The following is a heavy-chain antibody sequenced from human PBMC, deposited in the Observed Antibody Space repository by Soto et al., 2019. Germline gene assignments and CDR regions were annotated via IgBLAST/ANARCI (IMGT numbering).Heavy chain of an antibody. D-gene: IGHD6-13*01. CDR1: GGTFSSYA. CDR3: ASTYSSSWYGVNYYGMDV. V-gene: IGHV1-69*01. Sequence: QVQLVQSGAEVKKPGSSVKVSCKASGGTFSSYAISWVRQAPGQGLEWMGGIIPIFGTANYAQKFQGRVTITADESTSTAYMELSSLRSEDTTVYYCASTYSSSWYGVNYYGMDVWGQGTTVTVSS. J-gene: IGHJ6*02. CDR2: IIPIFGTA.